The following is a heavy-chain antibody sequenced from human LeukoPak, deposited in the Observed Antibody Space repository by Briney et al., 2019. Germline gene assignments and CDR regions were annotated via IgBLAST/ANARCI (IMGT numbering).Heavy chain of an antibody. CDR2: ISGSGGST. Sequence: GGSLRLSCAASGFTFSSHGMSWARQAPGKGLEWVSAISGSGGSTYYADSVKGRFTISRDNAKNSLYLQMNSLRAEDTAVYYCAELGITMIGGVWGKGTTVTISS. D-gene: IGHD3-10*02. V-gene: IGHV3-23*01. CDR1: GFTFSSHG. CDR3: AELGITMIGGV. J-gene: IGHJ6*04.